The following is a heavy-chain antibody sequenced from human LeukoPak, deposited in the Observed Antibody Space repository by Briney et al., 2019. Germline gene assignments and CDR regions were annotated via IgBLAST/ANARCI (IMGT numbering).Heavy chain of an antibody. Sequence: GSLRLSCAASGFTFSSYAMSWVRQAPGKGLEWVSAISGSGGSTYYADSVKGRFTISRDNSTNTLYLQMTSLRAADTPVYYCATHGIVFPSYYYGMDVWGQGTTVTVSS. D-gene: IGHD1-26*01. CDR2: ISGSGGST. CDR3: ATHGIVFPSYYYGMDV. J-gene: IGHJ6*02. V-gene: IGHV3-23*01. CDR1: GFTFSSYA.